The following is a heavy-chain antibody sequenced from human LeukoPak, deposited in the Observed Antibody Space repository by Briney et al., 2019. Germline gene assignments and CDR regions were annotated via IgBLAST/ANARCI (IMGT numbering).Heavy chain of an antibody. Sequence: ASVKVSCKPSGYTFTGHYMHRVRQTAGQGLEWMGWINPNSGCTNYVQKFQGRVTMTRDTSISTAYMELSRLRSDDTAVYDCATWFDPWGQGNLVTVSS. CDR3: ATWFDP. J-gene: IGHJ5*02. CDR1: GYTFTGHY. CDR2: INPNSGCT. V-gene: IGHV1-2*02.